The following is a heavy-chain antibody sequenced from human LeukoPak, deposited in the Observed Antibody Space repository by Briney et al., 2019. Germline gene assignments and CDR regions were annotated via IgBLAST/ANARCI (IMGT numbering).Heavy chain of an antibody. CDR2: ISADNGDT. V-gene: IGHV1-18*01. CDR1: GYTFTSYG. D-gene: IGHD6-13*01. J-gene: IGHJ6*02. Sequence: ASVKVSCKASGYTFTSYGISWVRQAPGQGLEWMGCISADNGDTNYAQNLQGRVTMTTDTSTSTAYMELRSLRSDDSAVYYCAKTEKAVAGTGGDYYYYYGMDVWGQGTTVTVSS. CDR3: AKTEKAVAGTGGDYYYYYGMDV.